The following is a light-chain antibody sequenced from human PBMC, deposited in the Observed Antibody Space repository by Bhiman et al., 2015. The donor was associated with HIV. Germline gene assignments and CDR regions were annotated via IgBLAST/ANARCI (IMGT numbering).Light chain of an antibody. V-gene: IGLV1-51*01. CDR2: DSN. CDR1: SSNIGNNY. Sequence: QSVLTQPPSVSAAPGQKVTISCSGSSSNIGNNYVSWYQQLPGTAPKLLIYDSNKRPSGIPDRFSGSQSGTSATLGITGLQTGDEADYYCGTWDSTLSVEVFGGGTKLTVL. J-gene: IGLJ2*01. CDR3: GTWDSTLSVEV.